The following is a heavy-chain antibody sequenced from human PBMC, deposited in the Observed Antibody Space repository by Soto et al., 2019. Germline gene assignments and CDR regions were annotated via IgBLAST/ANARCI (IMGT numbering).Heavy chain of an antibody. CDR3: ARDGLPGPDYSYGMDV. V-gene: IGHV3-33*01. J-gene: IGHJ6*02. CDR2: IWYDGSNK. CDR1: GFTFSSYG. Sequence: GGSLRLSCAASGFTFSSYGMHWVRQAPGKGLEWVAVIWYDGSNKYYADSVKGRFTISRDNSKNTLYLQMNSLRAEDTAVYYCARDGLPGPDYSYGMDVWAQGTTVTVSS.